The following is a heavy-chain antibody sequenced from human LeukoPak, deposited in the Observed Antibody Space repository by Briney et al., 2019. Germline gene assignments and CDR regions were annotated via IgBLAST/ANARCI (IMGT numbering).Heavy chain of an antibody. J-gene: IGHJ6*02. D-gene: IGHD2-2*01. CDR3: AREGGSQPYYYYYGMDV. Sequence: PGGSLRLSCAASGFTFSSYAMHWVRQAPGKGLEWVAVISYDGSNKYYADSVKGRFTISRDNSKNTPYLQMNSLRAEDTAVYYCAREGGSQPYYYYYGMDVWGQGTTVSVSS. V-gene: IGHV3-30-3*01. CDR1: GFTFSSYA. CDR2: ISYDGSNK.